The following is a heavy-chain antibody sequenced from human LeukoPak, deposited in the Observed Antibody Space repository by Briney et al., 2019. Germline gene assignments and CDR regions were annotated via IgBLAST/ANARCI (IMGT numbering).Heavy chain of an antibody. CDR3: ARGGGATLHSDY. CDR1: GYTFTSYD. Sequence: ASVKVSCKASGYTFTSYDINWVRQATGQGREWMGWMNPNSGNTGYAQKFQGRVTMTRNTSISTAYVELSSLRSEDTAVYYCARGGGATLHSDYWGQGTLVTVSS. J-gene: IGHJ4*02. V-gene: IGHV1-8*01. CDR2: MNPNSGNT. D-gene: IGHD1-26*01.